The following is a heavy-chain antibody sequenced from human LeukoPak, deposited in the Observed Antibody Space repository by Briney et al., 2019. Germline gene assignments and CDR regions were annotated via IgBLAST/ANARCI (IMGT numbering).Heavy chain of an antibody. Sequence: ASVKVSCKASGYTFTSYGISWVRQAPGQGLEWMGWISAYNGNTNYAQKLQGRVTMTTDTSTSTAYMELRSLRSDDTAVYYCARDRGVDCSSTSCSRYYEYYMDVWGKGTTVTISS. D-gene: IGHD2-2*01. V-gene: IGHV1-18*01. CDR1: GYTFTSYG. CDR2: ISAYNGNT. J-gene: IGHJ6*03. CDR3: ARDRGVDCSSTSCSRYYEYYMDV.